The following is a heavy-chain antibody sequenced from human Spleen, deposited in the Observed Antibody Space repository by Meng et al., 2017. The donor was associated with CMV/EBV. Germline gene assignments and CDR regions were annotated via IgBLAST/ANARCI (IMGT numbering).Heavy chain of an antibody. Sequence: SETLSLTCTVSGGSVSSSSSYWSWIRQPPGKGLEWIGYINHYSGSTIYNPSLKSRVTISVDTANNQFSLNLSSVSAADTAVYYCARGGASGGNNPFDLWGPGTMVTVSS. CDR2: INHYSGST. V-gene: IGHV4-61*01. D-gene: IGHD1-26*01. CDR1: GGSVSSSSSY. CDR3: ARGGASGGNNPFDL. J-gene: IGHJ3*01.